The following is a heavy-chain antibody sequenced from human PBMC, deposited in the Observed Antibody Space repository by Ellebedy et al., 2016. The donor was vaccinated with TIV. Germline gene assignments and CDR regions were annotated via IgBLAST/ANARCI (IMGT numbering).Heavy chain of an antibody. J-gene: IGHJ4*02. CDR3: ARMTREGGGYFDY. V-gene: IGHV3-21*04. D-gene: IGHD3-16*01. Sequence: SVKGRFTVSRDNANTSLYLQMNSLRAEDTAVYYCARMTREGGGYFDYWGQGTLVTVSS.